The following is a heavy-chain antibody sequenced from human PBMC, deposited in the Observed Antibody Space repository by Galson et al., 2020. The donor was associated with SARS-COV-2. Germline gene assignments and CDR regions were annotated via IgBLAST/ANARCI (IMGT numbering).Heavy chain of an antibody. CDR3: ARDRLTAYFDY. V-gene: IGHV3-30*04. CDR2: ISYDGSNK. J-gene: IGHJ4*02. CDR1: GFTFSSYA. D-gene: IGHD3-16*01. Sequence: GESLKISCAASGFTFSSYAMHWVRQAPGKGLEWVAVISYDGSNKYYADSVKGRFTISRDNSKNTLYLQMNSLRAEDTAVYYCARDRLTAYFDYWGQGTLVTVSS.